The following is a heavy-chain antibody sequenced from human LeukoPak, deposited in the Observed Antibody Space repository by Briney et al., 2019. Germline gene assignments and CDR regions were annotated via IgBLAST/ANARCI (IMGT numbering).Heavy chain of an antibody. CDR3: ARDSNGDYGYYFDY. D-gene: IGHD4-17*01. CDR1: GGTFNIYA. J-gene: IGHJ4*02. CDR2: IIPIFGIA. Sequence: SVNVSCKASGGTFNIYAISWVRQAPGQGLEWMGRIIPIFGIANYAQKFQGRVTITADKSTSTAYMELSSLRSEDTAVYYCARDSNGDYGYYFDYWGQGTLVTVSS. V-gene: IGHV1-69*04.